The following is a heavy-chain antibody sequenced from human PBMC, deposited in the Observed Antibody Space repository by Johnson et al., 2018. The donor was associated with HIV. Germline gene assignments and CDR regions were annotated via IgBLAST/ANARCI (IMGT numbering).Heavy chain of an antibody. CDR1: GFTFSNAW. J-gene: IGHJ3*02. CDR2: IKSKTDGGTT. V-gene: IGHV3-15*01. CDR3: TTVFIVGATPDAFDI. Sequence: VQLVESGGGVVRPGGSLRLSCAASGFTFSNAWMSWVRQAPGKGLEWVGRIKSKTDGGTTDYAAPVKGRFTISRDDSKNTLYLQMNSLKTEDTAVYYCTTVFIVGATPDAFDIWGQGTMVTVSS. D-gene: IGHD1-26*01.